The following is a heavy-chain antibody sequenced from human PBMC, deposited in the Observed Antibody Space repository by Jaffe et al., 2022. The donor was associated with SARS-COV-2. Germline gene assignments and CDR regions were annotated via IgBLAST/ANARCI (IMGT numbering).Heavy chain of an antibody. CDR2: ISAYNGNT. Sequence: QVQLVQSGAEVKKPGASVKVSCKASGYTFTSYGISWVRQAPGQGLEWMGWISAYNGNTNYAQKLQGRVTMTTDTSTSTAYMELRSLRSDDTAVYYCARVLGRILWFGEREWNAFDIWGQGTMVTVSS. D-gene: IGHD3-10*01. J-gene: IGHJ3*02. CDR3: ARVLGRILWFGEREWNAFDI. CDR1: GYTFTSYG. V-gene: IGHV1-18*01.